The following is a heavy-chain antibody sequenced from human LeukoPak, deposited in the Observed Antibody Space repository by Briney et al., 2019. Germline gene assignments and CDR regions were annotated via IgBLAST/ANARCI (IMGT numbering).Heavy chain of an antibody. Sequence: PSETLSLTCAVSGGSISSGGYSWSWIRQPPGKGLEWIGYIYHSGRTYYNPSLKSRVTISIDRSKNQFSLRLSSVTAADTAVYYCARGGSIVGATPHDAFDIWGQGTVVTVS. CDR3: ARGGSIVGATPHDAFDI. D-gene: IGHD1-26*01. V-gene: IGHV4-30-2*01. CDR2: IYHSGRT. CDR1: GGSISSGGYS. J-gene: IGHJ3*02.